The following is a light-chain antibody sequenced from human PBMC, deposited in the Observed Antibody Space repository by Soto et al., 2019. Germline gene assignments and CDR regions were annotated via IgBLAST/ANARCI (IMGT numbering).Light chain of an antibody. Sequence: QSVLTQPPSVSGAPGQRVTIPCTGSSSNIGANYDVHWYQHRPGTAPKLLIFGNNNRPSGVPDRFSGSKSGTSASLAITGLQAEDEGDYYCQSYDSTLSARYVFGTGTKVTVL. CDR2: GNN. V-gene: IGLV1-40*01. CDR1: SSNIGANYD. J-gene: IGLJ1*01. CDR3: QSYDSTLSARYV.